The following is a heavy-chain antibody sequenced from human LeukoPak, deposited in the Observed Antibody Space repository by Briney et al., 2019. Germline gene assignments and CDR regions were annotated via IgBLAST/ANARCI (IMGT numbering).Heavy chain of an antibody. Sequence: PSETLSLTCTVSGGSISSGGYYWSWIRQHPGKGLEWIGYIYYSGSTYYNPSLKSRVTISVDTSKNQFSLKLSSVTAADTAVYYCARGVRGYSYGRGSHYFDYWGQGTLVTVSS. V-gene: IGHV4-30-4*08. CDR2: IYYSGST. D-gene: IGHD5-18*01. CDR1: GGSISSGGYY. J-gene: IGHJ4*02. CDR3: ARGVRGYSYGRGSHYFDY.